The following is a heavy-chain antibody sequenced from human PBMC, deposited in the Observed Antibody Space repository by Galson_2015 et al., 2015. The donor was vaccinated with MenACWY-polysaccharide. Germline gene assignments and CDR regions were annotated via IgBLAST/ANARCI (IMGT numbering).Heavy chain of an antibody. Sequence: EDGSEKDYVGSVKGRFTISRDNAKNTLYLQMNSLRAEDTAVYYCARRPNSYDAFDIWGQGTMVTVSS. V-gene: IGHV3-7*04. CDR2: EDGSEK. J-gene: IGHJ3*02. CDR3: ARRPNSYDAFDI. D-gene: IGHD2/OR15-2a*01.